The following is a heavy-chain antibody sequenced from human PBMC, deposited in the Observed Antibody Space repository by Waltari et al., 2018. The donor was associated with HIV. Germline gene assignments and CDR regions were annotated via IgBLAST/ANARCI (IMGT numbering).Heavy chain of an antibody. D-gene: IGHD6-19*01. CDR3: ARQWLALYFDY. V-gene: IGHV4-39*07. CDR1: GGSISSRDYY. CDR2: IFYSGNP. J-gene: IGHJ4*02. Sequence: QLQVQESGPGLVKPSETLSLTCTVSGGSISSRDYYWGRIRQPPGKGLEWIGIIFYSGNPDSTPSLKCRVTISVYTSKSQFSLNLSSVTAADTAVYYCARQWLALYFDYWGQGTLVTVSS.